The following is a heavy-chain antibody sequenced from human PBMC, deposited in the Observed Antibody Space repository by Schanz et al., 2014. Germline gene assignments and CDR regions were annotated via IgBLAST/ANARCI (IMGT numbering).Heavy chain of an antibody. D-gene: IGHD6-13*01. V-gene: IGHV1-69*02. Sequence: QVQLVQSEAEVKKPGSSVKVSCKASGGTFSSYTISWVRQAPGQGLEWMGSIIPILGIANYAQEFQGRVTITADKSTFTAYMDVSSLRSEDTAVYYCASAGAGYSSSWDFDYWGQGTLVTVSS. CDR3: ASAGAGYSSSWDFDY. CDR1: GGTFSSYT. J-gene: IGHJ4*02. CDR2: IIPILGIA.